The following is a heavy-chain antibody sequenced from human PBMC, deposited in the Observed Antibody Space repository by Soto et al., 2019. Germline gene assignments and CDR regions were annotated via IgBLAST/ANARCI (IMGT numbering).Heavy chain of an antibody. J-gene: IGHJ4*02. CDR1: GFAFSNAW. V-gene: IGHV3-15*07. Sequence: EVQLVESGGGLVKPGGSLRLSCAASGFAFSNAWMNWVRQAPGKGLEWVGRIKSKTDGGTTDYAAPVKGRFTISRDDSKNTLYLQMNSLKTEDTAVYYCTRRYYYDSLDSWGQGTLVTVSS. CDR3: TRRYYYDSLDS. CDR2: IKSKTDGGTT. D-gene: IGHD3-22*01.